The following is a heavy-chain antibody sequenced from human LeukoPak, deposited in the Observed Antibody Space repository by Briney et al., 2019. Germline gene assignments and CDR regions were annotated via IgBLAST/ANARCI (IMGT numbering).Heavy chain of an antibody. D-gene: IGHD6-13*01. J-gene: IGHJ4*02. CDR1: EFTVSSNS. CDR2: ISSSGSTI. CDR3: ARDFIAAAGY. Sequence: PGGSLRLSCAASEFTVSSNSMSWIRQAPGKGLEWVSYISSSGSTIYYADSVKGRFTISRDNAKNSLYLQMNSLRAEDTAVYYCARDFIAAAGYWGQGTLVTVSS. V-gene: IGHV3-11*01.